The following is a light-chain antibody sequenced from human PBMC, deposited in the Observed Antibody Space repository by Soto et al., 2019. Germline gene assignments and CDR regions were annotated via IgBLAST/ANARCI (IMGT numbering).Light chain of an antibody. Sequence: EIVLTQSPATLSVSPGERATLSCRASQSVSSYLAWYQQKPGQAPRLLIYGASSRATGIPDRFSGSGPGTDFTLTISRLEPEDFAVYCCQQYGSSPGTFGQGTKVDIK. CDR3: QQYGSSPGT. CDR1: QSVSSY. J-gene: IGKJ1*01. V-gene: IGKV3-20*01. CDR2: GAS.